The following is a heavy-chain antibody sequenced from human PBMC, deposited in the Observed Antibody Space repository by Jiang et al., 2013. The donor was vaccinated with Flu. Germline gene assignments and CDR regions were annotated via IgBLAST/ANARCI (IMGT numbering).Heavy chain of an antibody. V-gene: IGHV4-39*01. Sequence: LLKPSETLSLTCTVSGGSISSSSYYWGWIRQPPGKGLEWIGSVYYSGSTYSNPSLKSRVTISVDTSKNQFSLKLSSVTAADTAVYYCALSTVTRFVDFWGQGTLVTVSS. J-gene: IGHJ4*02. CDR2: VYYSGST. CDR3: ALSTVTRFVDF. CDR1: GGSISSSSYY. D-gene: IGHD4-17*01.